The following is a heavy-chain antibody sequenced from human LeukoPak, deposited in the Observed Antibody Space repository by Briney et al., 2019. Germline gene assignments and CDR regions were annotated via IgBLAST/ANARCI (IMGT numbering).Heavy chain of an antibody. CDR2: VSGRGDST. CDR1: GFTFNNYA. Sequence: PGGSLRLSCAASGFTFNNYAMTWVRQAPGKGLEWVSAVSGRGDSTYYADSVKGRFTISRDNSKNTLYLQMNSLRAEDTAVYHCAKARPAATNYYYGMDVWGQGTTVTVSS. D-gene: IGHD2-15*01. CDR3: AKARPAATNYYYGMDV. V-gene: IGHV3-23*01. J-gene: IGHJ6*02.